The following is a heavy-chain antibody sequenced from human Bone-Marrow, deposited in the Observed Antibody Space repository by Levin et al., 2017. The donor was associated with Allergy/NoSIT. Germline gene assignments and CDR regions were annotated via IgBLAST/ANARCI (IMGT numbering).Heavy chain of an antibody. CDR2: ISYDGSNK. CDR3: ARDRGYCSGGSCYSLNWCDP. J-gene: IGHJ5*02. Sequence: GGSLRLSCAASGFTFSSYAMHWVRQAPGKGLEWVAVISYDGSNKYYADSVKGRFTISRDNSKNTLYLQMNSLRAEDTAVYYCARDRGYCSGGSCYSLNWCDPWGQGTLVTVSS. D-gene: IGHD2-15*01. V-gene: IGHV3-30*04. CDR1: GFTFSSYA.